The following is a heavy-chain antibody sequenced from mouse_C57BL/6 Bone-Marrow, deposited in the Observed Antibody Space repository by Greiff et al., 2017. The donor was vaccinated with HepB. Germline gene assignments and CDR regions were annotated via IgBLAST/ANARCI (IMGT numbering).Heavy chain of an antibody. CDR3: ARHPHYYGSSPWYFDV. CDR2: ISNGGGST. Sequence: EVQLVESGGGLVQPGGSLKLSCAASGFTFSDYYMYWVRQTPEKRLECVAYISNGGGSTYYPDTVKGRFTISRDNAKNTLYLQMSRLKSEDTAMYYCARHPHYYGSSPWYFDVWGTGTTVTVSS. CDR1: GFTFSDYY. J-gene: IGHJ1*03. V-gene: IGHV5-12*01. D-gene: IGHD1-1*01.